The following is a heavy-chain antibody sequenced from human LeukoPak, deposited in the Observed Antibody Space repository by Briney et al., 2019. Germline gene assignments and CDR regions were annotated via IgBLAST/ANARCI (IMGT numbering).Heavy chain of an antibody. D-gene: IGHD3-3*01. CDR2: ISYDGSNK. J-gene: IGHJ4*02. V-gene: IGHV3-30-3*01. Sequence: GGSLRLSCAASGFTFSSYAMHWVRQAPGKGLEWVAVISYDGSNKYYADSVKGRFIISRDNSKNTLYLQMNSLRAEDTAVYYCAREIFLEWLTCFDYWGQGTLVTVSS. CDR1: GFTFSSYA. CDR3: AREIFLEWLTCFDY.